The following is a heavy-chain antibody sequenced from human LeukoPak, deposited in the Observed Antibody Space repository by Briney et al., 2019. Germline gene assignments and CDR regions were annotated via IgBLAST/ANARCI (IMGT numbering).Heavy chain of an antibody. J-gene: IGHJ4*02. Sequence: SVKVSCKASGGTFSSYAISWVRQAPGQGLEWMGGIIPIFGTANYAQKFQGRVTITADKSTSTAYMELSSLRSEDTAVYYCARETEMATIAITWGQGTLVTVSS. CDR1: GGTFSSYA. V-gene: IGHV1-69*06. D-gene: IGHD5-24*01. CDR2: IIPIFGTA. CDR3: ARETEMATIAIT.